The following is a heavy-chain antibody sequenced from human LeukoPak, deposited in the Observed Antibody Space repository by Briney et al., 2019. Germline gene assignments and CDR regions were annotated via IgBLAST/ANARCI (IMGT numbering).Heavy chain of an antibody. D-gene: IGHD5-18*01. CDR2: INHSRST. J-gene: IGHJ4*02. CDR1: GGSFSGYY. Sequence: PSETLSLTCAVYGGSFSGYYWSWIRQPPGKGLEWIGEINHSRSTNYNPSLKSRVTISVDTSKNQFSLKLSSVTAADTAVYYCARDRGLGYSYGYYFDYWGQGTLVTVSS. V-gene: IGHV4-34*01. CDR3: ARDRGLGYSYGYYFDY.